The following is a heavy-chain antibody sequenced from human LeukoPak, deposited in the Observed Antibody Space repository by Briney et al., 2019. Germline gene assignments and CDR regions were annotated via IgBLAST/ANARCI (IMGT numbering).Heavy chain of an antibody. V-gene: IGHV1-46*01. Sequence: ASVKVSCKASGYTLTSYYMHWVRQAPGQGLEWTGIISPSGDSTSFAQKFQGRVTVTRDMSTSTVYMELISLTSEDTAVYYCARVLRYCSGGNCYSGGLGYMDVWGKGTTVTISS. CDR2: ISPSGDST. D-gene: IGHD2-15*01. CDR1: GYTLTSYY. CDR3: ARVLRYCSGGNCYSGGLGYMDV. J-gene: IGHJ6*03.